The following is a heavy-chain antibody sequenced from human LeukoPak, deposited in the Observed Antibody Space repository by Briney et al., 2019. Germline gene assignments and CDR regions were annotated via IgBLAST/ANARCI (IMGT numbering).Heavy chain of an antibody. CDR2: INPNSGGT. J-gene: IGHJ6*02. D-gene: IGHD2-2*01. Sequence: GASVKVSCKASGYTFTGYYMHWVRQAPGQGLEWMGWINPNSGGTNYAQKFQGRVTMTRDTSISTAYMELSRLRSDDTAVYYCARPEPDCSSTSCYMDVWSQGTRSPSP. CDR1: GYTFTGYY. CDR3: ARPEPDCSSTSCYMDV. V-gene: IGHV1-2*02.